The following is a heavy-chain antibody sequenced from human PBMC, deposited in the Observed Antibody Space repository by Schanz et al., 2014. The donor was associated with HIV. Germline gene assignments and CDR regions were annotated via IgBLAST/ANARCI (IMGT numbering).Heavy chain of an antibody. V-gene: IGHV3-53*02. CDR1: GFSVSGYY. CDR2: IYCGDTT. Sequence: EVQLVETGGGLIQPGGSLRISCAASGFSVSGYYMDWVRQAPGKGLEWVSVIYCGDTTNYADSVKGRFTISRDDSKNTLYLQMNSLRAEDTAVYYCARDRCNGGSCGLGYWGQGTLVTVSS. CDR3: ARDRCNGGSCGLGY. J-gene: IGHJ4*02. D-gene: IGHD2-15*01.